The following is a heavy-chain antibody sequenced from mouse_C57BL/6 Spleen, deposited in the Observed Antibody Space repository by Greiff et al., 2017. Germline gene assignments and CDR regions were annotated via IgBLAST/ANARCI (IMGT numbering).Heavy chain of an antibody. J-gene: IGHJ1*03. CDR3: ARDWDLWYFDV. CDR2: IYPGSGNP. CDR1: GYSFTSYY. Sequence: QVQLQQSGPELVKPGASVKISCKASGYSFTSYYIHWVKQRPGQGLEWIGWIYPGSGNPKYNEKFKGKATLTSDTSSSPAYMQLSILTSEDSAVYYCARDWDLWYFDVWGTGTTVTVSS. D-gene: IGHD4-1*01. V-gene: IGHV1-66*01.